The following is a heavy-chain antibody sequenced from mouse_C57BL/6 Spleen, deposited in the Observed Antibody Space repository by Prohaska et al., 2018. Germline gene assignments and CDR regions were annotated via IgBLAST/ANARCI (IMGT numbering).Heavy chain of an antibody. CDR2: INPNYGTT. CDR1: N. J-gene: IGHJ3*01. CDR3: ARSLWLRRGGGFAY. Sequence: NMNWVKQSNGKCLEWIGVINPNYGTTSYNQKFKGKATLTVDQSSSTAYMQLNSLTSEDSAVYYCARSLWLRRGGGFAYWGQGTLVTVSA. V-gene: IGHV1-39*01. D-gene: IGHD2-2*01.